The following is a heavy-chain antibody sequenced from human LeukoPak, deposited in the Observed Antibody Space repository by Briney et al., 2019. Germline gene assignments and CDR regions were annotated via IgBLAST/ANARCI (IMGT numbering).Heavy chain of an antibody. D-gene: IGHD6-13*01. V-gene: IGHV3-48*03. CDR3: ARNPLGAAAGYYFDY. J-gene: IGHJ4*02. CDR2: ISSSGSTI. CDR1: GLTFSSYE. Sequence: GGSLRLSCAASGLTFSSYEMNWVRQAPGKGLEWVSYISSSGSTIYYADSVKGRFTISRDNAKNSLYLQMNSLRAEDTAVYYCARNPLGAAAGYYFDYWGQGTLVTVSS.